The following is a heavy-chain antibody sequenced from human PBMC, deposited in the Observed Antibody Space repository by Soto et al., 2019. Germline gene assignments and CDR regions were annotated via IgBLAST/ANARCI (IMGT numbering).Heavy chain of an antibody. Sequence: GGSLRLSCAASGFTFSSYAMSWVRQAPGKGLKWVSAISGSGGSTYYADSVKGRFTISRDNSKNTLYLQMNSLRAEDTAVYYCAKDPWFDYYDSSGFDAFGIWGQGTMVTVSS. J-gene: IGHJ3*02. D-gene: IGHD3-22*01. V-gene: IGHV3-23*01. CDR1: GFTFSSYA. CDR3: AKDPWFDYYDSSGFDAFGI. CDR2: ISGSGGST.